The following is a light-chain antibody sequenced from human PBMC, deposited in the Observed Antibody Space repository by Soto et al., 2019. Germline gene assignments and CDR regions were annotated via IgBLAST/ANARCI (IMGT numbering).Light chain of an antibody. CDR1: SSDVGGYNY. CDR3: SSYTSSSTPHV. CDR2: EVS. J-gene: IGLJ1*01. V-gene: IGLV2-14*01. Sequence: QSVLTQPASVSGSPGQSITISCTGTSSDVGGYNYVSWYQQHPGKAPKLMIYEVSNRPSGVSNRFSGSKSGYTASLTISGLQAEDEADYYCSSYTSSSTPHVFGTGTKLTVL.